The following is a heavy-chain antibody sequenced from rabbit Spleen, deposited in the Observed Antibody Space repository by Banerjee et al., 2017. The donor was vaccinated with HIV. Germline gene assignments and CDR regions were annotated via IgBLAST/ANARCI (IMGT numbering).Heavy chain of an antibody. V-gene: IGHV1S40*01. J-gene: IGHJ6*01. CDR1: AISLLTSYY. Sequence: QSFEEAAGELVNAGACLLLICRASAISLLTSYYLIWVVHQPGKGLVSIACIYTDSSGSTYYAARAKGRFTSSKTSSTTVTLQKTRLTAADTATYFCSRDTSSSFSSYGIDRWGQGTLVTVS. D-gene: IGHD1-1*01. CDR2: IYTDSSGST. CDR3: SRDTSSSFSSYGIDR.